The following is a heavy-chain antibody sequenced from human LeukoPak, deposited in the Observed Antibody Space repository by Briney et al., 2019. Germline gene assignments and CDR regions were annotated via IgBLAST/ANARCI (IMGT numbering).Heavy chain of an antibody. CDR3: ARGGMVRNGYSGWFNFDF. CDR1: EYTFTGYY. V-gene: IGHV1-2*02. Sequence: GASVKVSCKAFEYTFTGYYIHWVRQAPGQGLEWMGWINPNNGATSYAQKFQGRVTVTRDTSTSTVYMELSSLTSEDTGVYYYARGGMVRNGYSGWFNFDFWGQGTLVTVSS. CDR2: INPNNGAT. D-gene: IGHD6-19*01. J-gene: IGHJ4*02.